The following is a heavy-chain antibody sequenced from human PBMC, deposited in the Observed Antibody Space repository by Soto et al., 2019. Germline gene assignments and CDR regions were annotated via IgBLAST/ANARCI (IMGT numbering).Heavy chain of an antibody. CDR3: ARVGQYCSGGSCYFTDSAYYYYYMDV. J-gene: IGHJ6*03. Sequence: SETLSLTCAVYGGSFSGYYWSWIRQPPGKGLEWIGEINHSGSTNYNPSLKSRVTISVDTSKNQFSLKLSSVTAADTAVYYCARVGQYCSGGSCYFTDSAYYYYYMDVWGKGTTVTVSS. V-gene: IGHV4-34*01. CDR2: INHSGST. D-gene: IGHD2-15*01. CDR1: GGSFSGYY.